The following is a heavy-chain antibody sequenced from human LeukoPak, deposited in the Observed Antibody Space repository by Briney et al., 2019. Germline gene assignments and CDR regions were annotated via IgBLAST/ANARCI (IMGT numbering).Heavy chain of an antibody. CDR2: ISGSGDAT. Sequence: GGSLRLSCAASGFSFINHAMSWVRQAPGKGLEWVSAISGSGDATKYADSVKGRFTISRDNSKNALYLQMNSLRAEDTAVYYCARGTLWFGELGSAFDIWGQGTMVTVSS. V-gene: IGHV3-23*01. CDR3: ARGTLWFGELGSAFDI. CDR1: GFSFINHA. D-gene: IGHD3-10*01. J-gene: IGHJ3*02.